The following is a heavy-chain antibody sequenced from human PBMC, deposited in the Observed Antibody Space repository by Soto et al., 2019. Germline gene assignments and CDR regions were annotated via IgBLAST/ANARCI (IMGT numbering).Heavy chain of an antibody. Sequence: TGGSLRLACAASGFTFSDYYMSWIRQAPGEGLEWVSCISSSSSYTNYADSVKGRFTISRDNAKNSLYLQMNSLRAEDTAVYYCARDLGIAARRADYYYYGMDVWGQGTTVTVSS. CDR2: ISSSSSYT. J-gene: IGHJ6*02. D-gene: IGHD6-6*01. V-gene: IGHV3-11*06. CDR1: GFTFSDYY. CDR3: ARDLGIAARRADYYYYGMDV.